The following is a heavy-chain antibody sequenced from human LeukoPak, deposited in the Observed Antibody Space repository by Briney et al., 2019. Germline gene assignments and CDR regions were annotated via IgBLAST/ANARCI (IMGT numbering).Heavy chain of an antibody. CDR3: AREDRTYYYDSSGYYPPDY. D-gene: IGHD3-22*01. CDR1: GGSISSYY. J-gene: IGHJ4*02. CDR2: IYTSGST. Sequence: SETLSLTCTVSGGSISSYYWNWIRQPAGKGLEWIGRIYTSGSTNYNPSLKSRVAMSVDTSKNQFSLKLSSVTAADTAVYYCAREDRTYYYDSSGYYPPDYWGQGTLVTVSS. V-gene: IGHV4-4*07.